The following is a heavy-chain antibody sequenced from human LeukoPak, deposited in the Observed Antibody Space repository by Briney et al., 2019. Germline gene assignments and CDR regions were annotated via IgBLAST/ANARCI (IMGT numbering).Heavy chain of an antibody. D-gene: IGHD3-22*01. J-gene: IGHJ3*02. Sequence: GGSLRLSCAASGFTFSSYAMHWVRQAPGKGLEWVAVISYDGSNKYYADSVKGRFTISRDNSKNTLYLQMNSLRAEDMAVYYCARGTRRSVVVITAVEAFDIWGQGTMVTVSS. CDR2: ISYDGSNK. CDR1: GFTFSSYA. CDR3: ARGTRRSVVVITAVEAFDI. V-gene: IGHV3-30*04.